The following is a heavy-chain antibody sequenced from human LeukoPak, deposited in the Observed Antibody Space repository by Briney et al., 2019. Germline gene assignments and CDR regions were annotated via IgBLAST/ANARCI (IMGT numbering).Heavy chain of an antibody. CDR1: GYTFTGYY. CDR2: INPNSGGT. Sequence: ASVKVSCKASGYTFTGYYMHWVRQAPGQGLEWMGRINPNSGGTNYAQKFQGRVTMTRDTSISTAYMELSRLRSDDTAVYYCARDEYHSSGYYRYWGQGTLVTVSS. CDR3: ARDEYHSSGYYRY. D-gene: IGHD3-22*01. V-gene: IGHV1-2*06. J-gene: IGHJ4*02.